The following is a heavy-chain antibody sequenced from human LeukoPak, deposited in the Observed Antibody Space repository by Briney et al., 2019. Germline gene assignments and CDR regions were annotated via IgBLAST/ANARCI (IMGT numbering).Heavy chain of an antibody. Sequence: ASVKVSCKASGYTFTSYAISWVRQAPGQGLEWMGGIIPIFGTANYAQKFQGRVTITADESTSTAYMELSSLRSDDTAVYYCARLEITTVTTSDYWGQGTLVTVSS. CDR3: ARLEITTVTTSDY. CDR1: GYTFTSYA. D-gene: IGHD4-17*01. J-gene: IGHJ4*02. CDR2: IIPIFGTA. V-gene: IGHV1-69*13.